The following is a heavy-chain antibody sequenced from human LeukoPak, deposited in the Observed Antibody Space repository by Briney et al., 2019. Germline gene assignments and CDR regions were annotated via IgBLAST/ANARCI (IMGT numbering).Heavy chain of an antibody. D-gene: IGHD3-16*01. Sequence: SETLSLTCAVSGYSISSGYYWGWIRQPPGNGLEWIGSIYHSGSTYYNPSLKSRVTISVDTSKNQFSLKLSSVTAADTAVYYCARVKPLDLNYAHPMWFDPWGQGTLVTVSS. V-gene: IGHV4-38-2*01. CDR2: IYHSGST. CDR1: GYSISSGYY. J-gene: IGHJ5*02. CDR3: ARVKPLDLNYAHPMWFDP.